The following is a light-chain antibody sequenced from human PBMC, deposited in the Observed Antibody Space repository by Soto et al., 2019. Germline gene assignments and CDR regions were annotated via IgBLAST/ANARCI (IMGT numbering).Light chain of an antibody. CDR2: DVS. Sequence: QSALTQPASVSGSPGQSITISCTGTSSDVGGYNYVSWYQQHPGKAPKLMIYDVSNRPSGVSNRFSGSKSGNTASLTISGLQAEDEADYYCRSYASSGTRVFGTGTKVTVL. V-gene: IGLV2-14*01. CDR1: SSDVGGYNY. J-gene: IGLJ1*01. CDR3: RSYASSGTRV.